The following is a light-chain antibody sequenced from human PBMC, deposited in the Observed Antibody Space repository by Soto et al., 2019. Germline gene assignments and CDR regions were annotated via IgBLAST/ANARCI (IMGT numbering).Light chain of an antibody. V-gene: IGKV1-5*01. Sequence: MTQGRSTLCASVGDRITITCLASQSISSWLAWYQQKPGKAPKLLIYDASSLESGVPSRFSGSGSGTEFTLTISSLQPHDFATYFCQQYNSYFWTFGQGTKVDIK. CDR2: DAS. CDR3: QQYNSYFWT. J-gene: IGKJ1*01. CDR1: QSISSW.